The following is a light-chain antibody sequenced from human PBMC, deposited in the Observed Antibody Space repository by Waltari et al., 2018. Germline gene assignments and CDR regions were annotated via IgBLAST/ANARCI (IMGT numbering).Light chain of an antibody. CDR3: QKYGTLPAT. CDR2: DAS. CDR1: QSVSRT. V-gene: IGKV3-20*01. Sequence: EIVLTQSPGTLSLSPGERATLSCRASQSVSRTLALYQQKPGQAPRLLIYDASSRAPGIPDRFSGSGSGTDFSLTISRLEPEDFAVYYCQKYGTLPATFGQGTKVEIK. J-gene: IGKJ1*01.